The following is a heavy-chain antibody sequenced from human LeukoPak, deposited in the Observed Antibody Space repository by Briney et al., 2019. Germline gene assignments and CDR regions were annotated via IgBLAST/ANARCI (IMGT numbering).Heavy chain of an antibody. CDR1: GYSTSSGYS. Sequence: SETLSLTCTHSGYSTSSGYSWGWIRQPPGKGLEWIGNIYHGGSTYYNPSLKSRVTMSGDTSKIQFSLNLSSVTAADTPVYYCARVTSSSWFEGYFDYWGQGTLVTVSS. CDR2: IYHGGST. D-gene: IGHD6-13*01. J-gene: IGHJ4*02. V-gene: IGHV4-38-2*02. CDR3: ARVTSSSWFEGYFDY.